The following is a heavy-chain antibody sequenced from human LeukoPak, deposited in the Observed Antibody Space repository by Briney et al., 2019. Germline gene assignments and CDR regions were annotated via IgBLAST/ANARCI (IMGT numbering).Heavy chain of an antibody. V-gene: IGHV3-48*03. Sequence: PGGSLRLSCAASGFTFSTYEMNWVRQAPGKGLEWVSYISSSGSTIYYADSVKGRFTISRDNAKNSLYLQMNSPRAEDTAVYYCARESQPGNAFDIWGQGTMVTVSS. CDR1: GFTFSTYE. CDR2: ISSSGSTI. CDR3: ARESQPGNAFDI. D-gene: IGHD1-14*01. J-gene: IGHJ3*02.